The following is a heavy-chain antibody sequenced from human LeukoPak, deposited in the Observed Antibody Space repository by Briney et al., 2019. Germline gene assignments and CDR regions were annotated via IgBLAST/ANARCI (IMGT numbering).Heavy chain of an antibody. CDR2: IYYSGST. V-gene: IGHV4-59*01. J-gene: IGHJ4*02. CDR1: GGSISSYY. D-gene: IGHD6-19*01. CDR3: ARVSSSGWYRPDYFDC. Sequence: SETLSLTCTVSGGSISSYYWSWIRQPPGKGLEWIGYIYYSGSTNYNPSLKSRVTISVDTSKNQFSLKLSSVTAADTAVYYCARVSSSGWYRPDYFDCWGQGTPVTVSS.